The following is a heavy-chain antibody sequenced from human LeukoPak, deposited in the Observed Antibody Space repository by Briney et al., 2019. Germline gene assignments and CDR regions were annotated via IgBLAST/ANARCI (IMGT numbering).Heavy chain of an antibody. CDR3: AKKVITYYYGMDV. CDR2: ISGSGGGT. J-gene: IGHJ6*02. D-gene: IGHD2-21*01. Sequence: GGSLRLSCAASGFTFSSSAMSWVRQAPGKGLEWVSGISGSGGGTYYADSVKGRFTISRDNSKNTLYLQMSGLRAEDTAVYYCAKKVITYYYGMDVWGQGTTVTVSS. V-gene: IGHV3-23*01. CDR1: GFTFSSSA.